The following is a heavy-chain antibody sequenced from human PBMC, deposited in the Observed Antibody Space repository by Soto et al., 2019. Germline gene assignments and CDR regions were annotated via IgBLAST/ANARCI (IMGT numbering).Heavy chain of an antibody. CDR2: ISSSSTYI. V-gene: IGHV3-21*01. CDR1: GFTFSSYS. J-gene: IGHJ4*02. Sequence: EVQLVESGGGLVKPGGSLRLSCAASGFTFSSYSMNWVRQAPGKGLEWVSSISSSSTYIYYADSVKGRFTISRDNAKNSLYLQMHSLRAEDTAVYYCARPPHYYDSRGYYGYWGQGTLVTVSS. CDR3: ARPPHYYDSRGYYGY. D-gene: IGHD3-22*01.